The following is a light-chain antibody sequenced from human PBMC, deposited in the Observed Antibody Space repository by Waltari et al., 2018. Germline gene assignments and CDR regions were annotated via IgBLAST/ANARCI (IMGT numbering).Light chain of an antibody. V-gene: IGKV2-30*01. Sequence: DVVMTQSPLSLPVTLGQPASISCKSSQSLVYSDGNTYLMWFQQRPGQSPRRLIYKVSTRDSGVTDRFSGSGSGTDFTLKISRVDAEDVGVYYCMQGTHWPYTFGQGTKLDIK. CDR2: KVS. CDR1: QSLVYSDGNTY. CDR3: MQGTHWPYT. J-gene: IGKJ2*01.